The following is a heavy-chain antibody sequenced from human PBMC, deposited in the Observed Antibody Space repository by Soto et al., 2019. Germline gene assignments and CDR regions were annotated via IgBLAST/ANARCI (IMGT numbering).Heavy chain of an antibody. CDR2: IYIGGST. V-gene: IGHV3-53*01. J-gene: IGHJ6*02. D-gene: IGHD3-3*01. Sequence: EVQLVESGGGLIQPGGSVRLSCAASGLTVSSNYMSWVRQAPGKGLEWVSIIYIGGSTYYAESVKGRFTLSRDNSKNTLNLQMNSLRAEDTAVYYCARDQLWSGYPVGMDVWGQGTTVTVSS. CDR3: ARDQLWSGYPVGMDV. CDR1: GLTVSSNY.